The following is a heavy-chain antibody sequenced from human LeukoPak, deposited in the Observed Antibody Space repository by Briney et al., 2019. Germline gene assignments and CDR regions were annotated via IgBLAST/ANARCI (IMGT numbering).Heavy chain of an antibody. CDR2: IKQDGSEK. V-gene: IGHV3-7*01. CDR1: GSTFSRYW. CDR3: ARTYYYYYMDV. J-gene: IGHJ6*03. Sequence: GGSLRLSCAASGSTFSRYWMSWVRQAPGKGLEWVANIKQDGSEKYYVDSVKGRFTISRDNAKNSLYLQMNSLRAEDTAVYYCARTYYYYYMDVWGKGTTVTVSS.